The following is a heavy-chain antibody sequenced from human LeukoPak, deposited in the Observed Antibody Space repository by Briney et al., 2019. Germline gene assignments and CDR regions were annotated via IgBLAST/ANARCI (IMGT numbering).Heavy chain of an antibody. D-gene: IGHD6-19*01. V-gene: IGHV1-2*02. Sequence: GASVEVSCKASGYTFTGYYMHWVRQAPGRGLAWMGWINPNSGGTNYAQKFQGRVTMTRDTSISTAYMELSRLRSDDTAVYYCARGPSGSGWPYFDYWGQGTLVTVSS. CDR1: GYTFTGYY. J-gene: IGHJ4*02. CDR3: ARGPSGSGWPYFDY. CDR2: INPNSGGT.